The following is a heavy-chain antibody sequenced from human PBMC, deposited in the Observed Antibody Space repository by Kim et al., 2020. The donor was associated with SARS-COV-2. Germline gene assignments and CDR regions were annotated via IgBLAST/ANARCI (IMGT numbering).Heavy chain of an antibody. CDR1: GFTFSSYA. V-gene: IGHV3-23*01. D-gene: IGHD3-10*01. Sequence: GGSLRLSCAASGFTFSSYAMSWVRQAPGKGLEWVSAISGSGGSTYYADSVKGRFTISRDNSKNTLYLQMNSLRAEDKAVYYCAKDSKQFGELGYYYYYGMDVWGQGTTVTVSS. CDR3: AKDSKQFGELGYYYYYGMDV. J-gene: IGHJ6*02. CDR2: ISGSGGST.